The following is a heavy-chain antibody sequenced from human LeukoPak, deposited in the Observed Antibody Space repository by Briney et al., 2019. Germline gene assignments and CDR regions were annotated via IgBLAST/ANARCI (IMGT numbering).Heavy chain of an antibody. D-gene: IGHD5-24*01. J-gene: IGHJ3*02. Sequence: GRSLRLSCAASGFTFDDYAMHWVRQAPGKGLEWVSGISWNSGSIGYADSVKGRFTISRDNAKNSLYLQMNSLRAEDTAVYYCARVSYNRAFDIWGQGTMVTVSS. V-gene: IGHV3-9*01. CDR3: ARVSYNRAFDI. CDR1: GFTFDDYA. CDR2: ISWNSGSI.